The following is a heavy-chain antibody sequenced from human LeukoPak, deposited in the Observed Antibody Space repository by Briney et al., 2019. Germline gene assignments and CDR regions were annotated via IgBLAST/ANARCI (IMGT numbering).Heavy chain of an antibody. CDR3: ARHSGAGDYYYYYYMDV. D-gene: IGHD1-26*01. CDR2: IIPIFGTT. Sequence: SVKVSCKASGGTFSSYAISWVRQAPGQGLEWMGGIIPIFGTTNYAQKFQGRVTITADESTSTAYMELSSLRSEDTAVYYCARHSGAGDYYYYYYMDVWGKGTTVTISS. J-gene: IGHJ6*03. V-gene: IGHV1-69*13. CDR1: GGTFSSYA.